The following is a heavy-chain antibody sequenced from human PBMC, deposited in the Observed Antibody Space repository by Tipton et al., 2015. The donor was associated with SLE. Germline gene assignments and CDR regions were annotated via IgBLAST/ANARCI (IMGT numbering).Heavy chain of an antibody. D-gene: IGHD1-1*01. J-gene: IGHJ3*01. CDR2: IYYSGST. CDR1: GGSISSHY. V-gene: IGHV4-59*11. CDR3: ARDKVHYPGAFDV. Sequence: TLSLTCTVSGGSISSHYWSWIRQPPGKGLEWIGYIYYSGSTNYNPSLKSRVTISVDTSKNQFSLKLSSVTAADTAVYYCARDKVHYPGAFDVWGQGTTVTVPS.